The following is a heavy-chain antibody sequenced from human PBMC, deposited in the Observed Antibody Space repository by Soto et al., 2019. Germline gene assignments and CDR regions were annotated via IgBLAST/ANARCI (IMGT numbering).Heavy chain of an antibody. CDR3: ARLRYFDWLPPSHGMDV. V-gene: IGHV1-69*02. CDR1: GGTFSSYT. Sequence: ASVKVSCKASGGTFSSYTISWVRQAPGQGLEWMGRIIPILGIANYAQKFQGRVTITADKSTSTAYMELSSLRSEDTAVYYCARLRYFDWLPPSHGMDVWGQGTTVTVSS. CDR2: IIPILGIA. D-gene: IGHD3-9*01. J-gene: IGHJ6*02.